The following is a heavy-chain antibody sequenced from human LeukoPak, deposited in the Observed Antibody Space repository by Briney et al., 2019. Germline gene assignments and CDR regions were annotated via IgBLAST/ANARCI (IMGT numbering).Heavy chain of an antibody. J-gene: IGHJ4*02. CDR3: AKDYYVRTERPQIDY. V-gene: IGHV3-30*18. Sequence: QPGRSLRLSCAASGFIFSSYGMHWVRLAPGKGLEWVAVISYDGSNKYYADSVKGRFTISRDNSKNTLYLQMNSLRAEDTAVYYCAKDYYVRTERPQIDYWGQGTLVTVSS. CDR1: GFIFSSYG. CDR2: ISYDGSNK. D-gene: IGHD3-10*02.